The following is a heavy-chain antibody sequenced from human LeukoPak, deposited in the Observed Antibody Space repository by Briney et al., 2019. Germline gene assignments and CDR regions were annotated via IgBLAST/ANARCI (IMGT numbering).Heavy chain of an antibody. V-gene: IGHV3-53*01. Sequence: GGSLRLSCAASGFTVSSNYMSWVRQAPGKGLEWVSVIYSGGSTYYADSVKGRFTISRDNSKNTLYLQMNSLRAEDTAVYYCARVNYRYYYYGMDVWGHGTTVTVSS. D-gene: IGHD4-11*01. CDR2: IYSGGST. CDR1: GFTVSSNY. CDR3: ARVNYRYYYYGMDV. J-gene: IGHJ6*02.